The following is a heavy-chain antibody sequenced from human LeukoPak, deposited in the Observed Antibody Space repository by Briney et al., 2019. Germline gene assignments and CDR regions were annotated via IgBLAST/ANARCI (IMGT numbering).Heavy chain of an antibody. CDR3: VISSGYYTYDY. J-gene: IGHJ4*02. Sequence: SETLSLTCTVSGGSISSYYWSWIRQPAGKGLEWIGRIYTSGSTNYNPSLKSRVTMSVDTSKTQFSLKLSSVTAADTAVYYCVISSGYYTYDYWGQGTLVTVSS. V-gene: IGHV4-4*07. CDR2: IYTSGST. D-gene: IGHD3-22*01. CDR1: GGSISSYY.